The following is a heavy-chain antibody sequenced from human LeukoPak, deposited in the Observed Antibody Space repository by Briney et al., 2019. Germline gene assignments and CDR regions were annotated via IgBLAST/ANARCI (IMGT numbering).Heavy chain of an antibody. CDR1: GFTLSTYW. CDR2: INSEGSST. V-gene: IGHV3-74*01. CDR3: ARNKRADI. J-gene: IGHJ3*02. Sequence: GGSLRLSCAASGFTLSTYWMHWVRQAPGKGLVWVSRINSEGSSTTYADSVRGRFTISRDNAKNSLSLQMISLRAEDTAVYYCARNKRADIWGQGTMVTVSS. D-gene: IGHD1/OR15-1a*01.